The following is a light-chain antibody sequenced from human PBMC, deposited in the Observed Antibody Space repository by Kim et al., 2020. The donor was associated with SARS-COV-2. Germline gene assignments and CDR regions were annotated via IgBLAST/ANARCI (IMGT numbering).Light chain of an antibody. J-gene: IGKJ4*01. CDR1: QGISNA. Sequence: ASIGDRVTITCRANQGISNALAWYQQKPGKAPKLLLYAASRLQSGVPSTFSGSGSGTDYTLTISVLQPEDFATYYCQQYYSVPLTFGGGTKVEIK. CDR2: AAS. V-gene: IGKV1-NL1*01. CDR3: QQYYSVPLT.